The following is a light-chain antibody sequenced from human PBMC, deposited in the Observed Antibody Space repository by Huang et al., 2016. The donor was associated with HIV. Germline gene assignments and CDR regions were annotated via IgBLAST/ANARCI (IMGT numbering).Light chain of an antibody. Sequence: IQLTQSPSSLSASVGDRVTITCRASQGISSYLAWYQQKPGKDPKLLIYAASTLQSGVSLRFSGIGSGTDFTLTISCLQPAVFATYYCQQLNSYPLTFGGGTKVEIK. CDR2: AAS. J-gene: IGKJ4*01. CDR3: QQLNSYPLT. V-gene: IGKV1-9*01. CDR1: QGISSY.